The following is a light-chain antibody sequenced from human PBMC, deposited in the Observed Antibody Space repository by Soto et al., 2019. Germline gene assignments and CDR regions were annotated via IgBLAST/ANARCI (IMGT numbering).Light chain of an antibody. V-gene: IGKV3-20*01. CDR3: QQYSKWPIT. Sequence: EIVLNQSPGTLSLSPGERATLSCRASQSVSSSYLAWYQQKPGQAPRLLIYGASSRATGIPDRFSGSGSGTDFTLTISRLEPEDFAVYYCQQYSKWPITFGQGTLLEIK. J-gene: IGKJ5*01. CDR2: GAS. CDR1: QSVSSSY.